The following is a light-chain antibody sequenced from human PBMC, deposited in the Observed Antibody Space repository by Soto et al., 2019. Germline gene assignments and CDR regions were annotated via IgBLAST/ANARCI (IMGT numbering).Light chain of an antibody. Sequence: DIQMTQSPSTLSASVGDRVTITCRASQSISNWLAWYQQKPGKAPKLLIYDASSLESGVPSRFSGSGSGTDFTLTITRLEPEDFALYYCQQYGGSPITFGLGTRLEIK. V-gene: IGKV1-5*01. J-gene: IGKJ5*01. CDR3: QQYGGSPIT. CDR2: DAS. CDR1: QSISNW.